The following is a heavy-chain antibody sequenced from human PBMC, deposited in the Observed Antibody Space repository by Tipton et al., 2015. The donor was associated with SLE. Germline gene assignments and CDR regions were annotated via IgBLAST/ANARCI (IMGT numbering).Heavy chain of an antibody. CDR2: ISYSGNT. CDR1: GGSISSHY. Sequence: TLSLTCTVSGGSISSHYWSWIRQPPGKGLEWIGYISYSGNTNYNPSLKSRVTISVDTSKNQFSLKLSFVTAADTAVYYCAREYGITGTLDFFDYWGQGTLVTVSS. J-gene: IGHJ4*02. CDR3: AREYGITGTLDFFDY. V-gene: IGHV4-59*11. D-gene: IGHD1-20*01.